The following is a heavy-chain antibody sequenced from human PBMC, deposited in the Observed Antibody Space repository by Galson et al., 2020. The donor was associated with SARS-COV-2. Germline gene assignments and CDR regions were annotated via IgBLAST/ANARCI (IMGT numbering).Heavy chain of an antibody. J-gene: IGHJ4*02. CDR1: GFTFSSYA. D-gene: IGHD3-3*01. CDR2: ISYDGSNK. CDR3: ARCLGGGYYGRFDY. Sequence: GGSLRLSCAASGFTFSSYAMHWVRQAPGKGLEWVAVISYDGSNKYYADSVKGRFTISRDNSKNTLYLQMNSLRAEDTAVYYCARCLGGGYYGRFDYWGQGTLVTVSS. V-gene: IGHV3-30*04.